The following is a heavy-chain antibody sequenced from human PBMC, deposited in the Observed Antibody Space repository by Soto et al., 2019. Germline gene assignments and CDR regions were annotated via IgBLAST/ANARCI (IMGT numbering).Heavy chain of an antibody. CDR1: GFTFDQYT. D-gene: IGHD4-4*01. Sequence: EVQLVESGGGLVQPGRSLRLACAASGFTFDQYTMHWVRQAPGKGLEWVSSITWHSGTIGYAASVKGRFTISSDNAKNSLYLQMTSLRGEDTALYYCAKEMTTVGDFNYYYMDVWGNGTMVTVSS. V-gene: IGHV3-9*01. CDR3: AKEMTTVGDFNYYYMDV. J-gene: IGHJ6*03. CDR2: ITWHSGTI.